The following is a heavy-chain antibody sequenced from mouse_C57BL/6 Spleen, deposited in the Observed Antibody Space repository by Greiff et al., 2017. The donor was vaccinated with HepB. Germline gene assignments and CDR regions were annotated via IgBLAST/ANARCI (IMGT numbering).Heavy chain of an antibody. V-gene: IGHV5-6*01. CDR3: ARHDYFDY. CDR1: GFTFSSYG. J-gene: IGHJ2*01. Sequence: EVKLVESGGDLVKPGGSLKLSCAASGFTFSSYGMSWVRQTPDKRLEWVATISSGGSYTYYPDSVKGRFTISRDNAKNTLYLLMSSLKSEDTAMYYCARHDYFDYWGQGTTLTVSS. CDR2: ISSGGSYT.